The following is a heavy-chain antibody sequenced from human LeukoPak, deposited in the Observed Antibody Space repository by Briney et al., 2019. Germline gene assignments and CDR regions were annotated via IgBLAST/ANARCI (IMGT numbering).Heavy chain of an antibody. D-gene: IGHD3-10*01. CDR3: AREGQGYYGSGSYKLDP. V-gene: IGHV4-30-2*01. CDR1: GGSISSGGYS. Sequence: SQTLSLTCAVSGGSISSGGYSWSWIRQPPGKGLEWIGYIYHSGSTYYNPSLKSRVTISVDRSKNQFSLKLSSVTAADTAVYYCAREGQGYYGSGSYKLDPWGQGTLVTVSS. CDR2: IYHSGST. J-gene: IGHJ5*02.